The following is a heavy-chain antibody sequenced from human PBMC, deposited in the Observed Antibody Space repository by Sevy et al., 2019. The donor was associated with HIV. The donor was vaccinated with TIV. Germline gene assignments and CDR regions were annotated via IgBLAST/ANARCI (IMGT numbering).Heavy chain of an antibody. D-gene: IGHD3-22*01. CDR2: ISSSSSYT. Sequence: GGSLRLSCAASGFTFSDYYMSWIRQAPGKGLEWVSYISSSSSYTNYADSVKGRFTISRSNAKNSLYLQMNSLRAEDTAVYYCARALTYYYDSSGYYWGEDAFDIWGQGTMVTVSS. V-gene: IGHV3-11*06. J-gene: IGHJ3*02. CDR3: ARALTYYYDSSGYYWGEDAFDI. CDR1: GFTFSDYY.